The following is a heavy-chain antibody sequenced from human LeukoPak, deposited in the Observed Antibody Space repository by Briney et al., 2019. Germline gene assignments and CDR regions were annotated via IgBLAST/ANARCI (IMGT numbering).Heavy chain of an antibody. CDR1: GGSFSGYY. Sequence: SETLSLTCAVYGGSFSGYYWSWIRRPPGKGLEWVGEINHSGSTNYNPSLKSRVTISVDTSKNQFSLKLCSVTAADTAVYHCARVGSGYAWGQGTLVTVSS. CDR3: ARVGSGYA. CDR2: INHSGST. J-gene: IGHJ4*02. D-gene: IGHD5-12*01. V-gene: IGHV4-34*01.